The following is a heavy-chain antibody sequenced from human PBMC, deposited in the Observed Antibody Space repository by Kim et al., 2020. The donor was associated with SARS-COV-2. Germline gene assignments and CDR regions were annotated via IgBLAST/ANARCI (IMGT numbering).Heavy chain of an antibody. V-gene: IGHV3-7*01. Sequence: GGSLRLSCAASGFTFSSYWMSWVRQAPGKGLEWVANIKQDGSEKYYVDSVKGRFTISRDNAKNSLYLQMNSLRAEDTAVYYCARVGTGYSSSSIDYWGQGTLVTVSS. CDR2: IKQDGSEK. CDR3: ARVGTGYSSSSIDY. CDR1: GFTFSSYW. J-gene: IGHJ4*02. D-gene: IGHD6-13*01.